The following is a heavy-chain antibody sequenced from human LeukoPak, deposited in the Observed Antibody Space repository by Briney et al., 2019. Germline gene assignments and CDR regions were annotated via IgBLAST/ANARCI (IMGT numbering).Heavy chain of an antibody. J-gene: IGHJ4*02. CDR2: IWYGGSNK. D-gene: IGHD2-8*01. V-gene: IGHV3-30*02. Sequence: PGGSLRLSCAASGFTFSSYGMHWVRQAPGKGLEWVAVIWYGGSNKYYADSVKGRFTISRDNSKNTLYLQMNSLRAEDTAVYYCAKPALDVSPHYFDYWGQGTLVTVSS. CDR3: AKPALDVSPHYFDY. CDR1: GFTFSSYG.